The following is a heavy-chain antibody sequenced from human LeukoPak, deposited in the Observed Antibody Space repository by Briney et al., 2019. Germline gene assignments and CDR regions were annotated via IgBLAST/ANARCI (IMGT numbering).Heavy chain of an antibody. CDR2: IYPGDSDT. J-gene: IGHJ5*02. CDR3: ARPYCSSTSCHTNWFDP. CDR1: GYSFTSYW. V-gene: IGHV5-51*01. Sequence: GESLKISFKGSGYSFTSYWIGWVRQMPGKGLEWMGIIYPGDSDTRYSPSFQGQVTISADKSISTAYLQWSSLKASDTAMYYCARPYCSSTSCHTNWFDPWGQGTLVTVSS. D-gene: IGHD2-2*01.